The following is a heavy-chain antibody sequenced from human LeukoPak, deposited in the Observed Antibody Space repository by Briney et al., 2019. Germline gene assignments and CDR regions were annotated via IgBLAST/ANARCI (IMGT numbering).Heavy chain of an antibody. D-gene: IGHD3-22*01. CDR2: INPNSGGT. V-gene: IGHV1-2*02. J-gene: IGHJ3*02. Sequence: ASVKVSYKASGYTFTGYYMHWVRQAPGQGLEWMGWINPNSGGTNYAQKFQGRVTMTRDTSISTAYMELSRLRSDGTAVYYCARAHPRYYYDSSGYKTDAFDIWGQGTMVTVSS. CDR3: ARAHPRYYYDSSGYKTDAFDI. CDR1: GYTFTGYY.